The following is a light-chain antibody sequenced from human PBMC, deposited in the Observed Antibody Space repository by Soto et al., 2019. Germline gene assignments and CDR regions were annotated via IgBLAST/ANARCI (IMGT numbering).Light chain of an antibody. CDR2: EVS. CDR1: SSDIGNYNL. V-gene: IGLV2-23*02. J-gene: IGLJ3*02. CDR3: CSYAGTYWV. Sequence: QSALTQPASVSGSPGQSITISCTGTSSDIGNYNLVSWYQQHPGKAPKLMVYEVSNRPSGISNRLSGSKSDNTASLTISGLQAEDEAHYYRCSYAGTYWVFGGGTKLTVL.